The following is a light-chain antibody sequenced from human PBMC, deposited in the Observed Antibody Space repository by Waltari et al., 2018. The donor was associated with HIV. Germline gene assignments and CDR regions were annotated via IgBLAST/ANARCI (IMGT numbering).Light chain of an antibody. CDR1: SSDVGGYNY. CDR2: EVS. J-gene: IGLJ2*01. CDR3: SSYTGSSLVV. V-gene: IGLV2-14*01. Sequence: QSALTQPASVSGSPGQSITISCTGTSSDVGGYNYVSWYQQHPGKAPKLMIYEVSNRPSGVSNRFSGSKSGNTASLTISGLQAEDEAYYYCSSYTGSSLVVFGGATKLTVL.